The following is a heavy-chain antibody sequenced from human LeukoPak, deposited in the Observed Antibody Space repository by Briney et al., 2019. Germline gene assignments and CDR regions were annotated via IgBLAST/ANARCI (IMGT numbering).Heavy chain of an antibody. CDR3: ARGAGSTTSNDAFDF. CDR2: IYYSGST. J-gene: IGHJ3*01. CDR1: GDSISSDDYY. V-gene: IGHV4-61*08. D-gene: IGHD1-1*01. Sequence: AETLSLTCTVSGDSISSDDYYWSWIRQPPGKGLEWIGYIYYSGSTNYNPSLKSRVTISVDTSKNQFSLKLSSVTAADTAVYYCARGAGSTTSNDAFDFWGQGTMVTVSS.